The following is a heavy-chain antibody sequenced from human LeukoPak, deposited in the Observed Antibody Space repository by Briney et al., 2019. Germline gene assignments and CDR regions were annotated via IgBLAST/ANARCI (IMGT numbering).Heavy chain of an antibody. D-gene: IGHD3-22*01. CDR1: GYTFTSYY. Sequence: ASVTVSCKGGGYTFTSYYMHWVGQAPGQGREGVGIINRSGGSTSYAQKFHGRVTMTRDTSTSTVYMELSSLRSEDTAVYYCANGYYYDSSGYSSDAFDIWGQGTKVTVSS. V-gene: IGHV1-46*01. J-gene: IGHJ3*02. CDR2: INRSGGST. CDR3: ANGYYYDSSGYSSDAFDI.